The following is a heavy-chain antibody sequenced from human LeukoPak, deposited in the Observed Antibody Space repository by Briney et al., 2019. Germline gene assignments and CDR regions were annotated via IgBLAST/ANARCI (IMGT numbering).Heavy chain of an antibody. CDR1: GFTLSNYW. D-gene: IGHD3-10*01. V-gene: IGHV3-7*01. CDR3: ARTIGYGSGNDQAGG. J-gene: IGHJ4*02. Sequence: PGGSLRLSCAASGFTLSNYWMSWVRQAPGQGLEWVANIKEDGSEKYYVDSVKGRFTISRDNVKNSLYLQMNSLRAEDTAVYYCARTIGYGSGNDQAGGWGQGTLVTVSS. CDR2: IKEDGSEK.